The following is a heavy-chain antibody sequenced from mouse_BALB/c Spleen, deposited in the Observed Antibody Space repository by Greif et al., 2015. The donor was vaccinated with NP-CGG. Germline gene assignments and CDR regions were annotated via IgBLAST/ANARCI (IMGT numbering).Heavy chain of an antibody. J-gene: IGHJ1*01. CDR1: GYTFTSYW. CDR2: IDPYDSET. D-gene: IGHD1-1*01. CDR3: ARGYYGSSYWYFDV. V-gene: IGHV1-52*01. Sequence: QVQLKESGAELVRPGASVKLSCKASGYTFTSYWMNWVKQRPEQGLEWIGRIDPYDSETHYNQKFKDKAILTVDKYSSTAFRQLSSLTAEDSSVYYCARGYYGSSYWYFDVLGAGTTVTVSS.